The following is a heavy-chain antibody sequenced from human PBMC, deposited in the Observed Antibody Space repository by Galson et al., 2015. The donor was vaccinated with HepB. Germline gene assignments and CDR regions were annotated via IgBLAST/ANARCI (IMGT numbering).Heavy chain of an antibody. CDR1: GGSFRGYY. CDR2: ITHSGLT. V-gene: IGHV4-34*01. J-gene: IGHJ3*02. D-gene: IGHD4-17*01. Sequence: ETLSLTCAVYGGSFRGYYWSWIRQTTEKGLEWIGEITHSGLTNYNPSLKSRVTLSVDASKSQFSLSLSSVTAADTALYYCARAVHDYGRAFDIWGQGTMVTVSS. CDR3: ARAVHDYGRAFDI.